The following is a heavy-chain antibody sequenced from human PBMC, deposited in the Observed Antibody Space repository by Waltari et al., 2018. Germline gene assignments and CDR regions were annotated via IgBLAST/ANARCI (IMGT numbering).Heavy chain of an antibody. CDR2: IFYSGAA. CDR3: ARNFGGYNWQNYYFDS. D-gene: IGHD1-1*01. J-gene: IGHJ4*02. V-gene: IGHV4-39*07. CDR1: GASITSPSSS. Sequence: QLQLHESGPGLVKPTETLSLPCTVSGASITSPSSSCPWIRQTPGKGLEWIGSIFYSGAAYYNPPLKSRLTISLDTSKSQFSLKLRSVTAADTAIYYCARNFGGYNWQNYYFDSWGQGALVTVSS.